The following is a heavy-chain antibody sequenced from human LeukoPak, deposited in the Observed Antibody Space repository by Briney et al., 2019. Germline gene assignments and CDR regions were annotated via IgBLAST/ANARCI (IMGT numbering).Heavy chain of an antibody. V-gene: IGHV4-61*01. CDR1: GGSISSSSYY. CDR2: VYYSGST. J-gene: IGHJ4*02. D-gene: IGHD3-22*01. CDR3: ARDGPWNSGSYFFDY. Sequence: SETLSLTCTVSGGSISSSSYYWGWIRQPPGKGLEWVGYVYYSGSTNYNPSLKSRVIISVDTSKNQFSLKLSSVTAADTAVYYCARDGPWNSGSYFFDYWGQGTLVTVSS.